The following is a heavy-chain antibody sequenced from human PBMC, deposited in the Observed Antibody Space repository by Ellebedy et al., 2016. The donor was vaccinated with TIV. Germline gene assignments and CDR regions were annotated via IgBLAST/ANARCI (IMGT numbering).Heavy chain of an antibody. CDR1: GYSFTSYW. J-gene: IGHJ4*02. CDR3: ARRPFRSRSLYDY. Sequence: GESLKISCKGSGYSFTSYWVGWVRQVPGKGLEWMGIIYPGDSDTRYSPSFQGQVTISADKSISTAYLQWSSLKASDTAMYYCARRPFRSRSLYDYWGQGTLVTVSS. CDR2: IYPGDSDT. D-gene: IGHD3-3*01. V-gene: IGHV5-51*01.